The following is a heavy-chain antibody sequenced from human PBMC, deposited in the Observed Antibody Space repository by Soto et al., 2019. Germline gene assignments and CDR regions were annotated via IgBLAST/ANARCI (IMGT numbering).Heavy chain of an antibody. CDR1: GGSFSGYY. D-gene: IGHD3-9*01. CDR2: INHRGSA. J-gene: IGHJ3*02. CDR3: ARGPYYDILTGYSAAFDI. V-gene: IGHV4-34*01. Sequence: PSETLSLTCAVYGGSFSGYYWSWIRQPPGKGLEWIGEINHRGSANYNPSLKSRVTISVDTSKNQFSLKLSPVTAADTALYYCARGPYYDILTGYSAAFDIWGQGTMVTVSS.